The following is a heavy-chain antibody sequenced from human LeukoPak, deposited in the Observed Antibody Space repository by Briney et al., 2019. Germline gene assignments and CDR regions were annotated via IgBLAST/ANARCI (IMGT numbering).Heavy chain of an antibody. J-gene: IGHJ4*02. CDR1: GGSFSGYY. CDR2: INHSGST. CDR3: ARATTYYYGAGSYYHFDY. Sequence: SETLSLTCAVYGGSFSGYYWSWIRQPPGKGLEWIGEINHSGSTNYNPSLKSRVTISVDTSKSQFSLKLSSVTAADTAVYYCARATTYYYGAGSYYHFDYWGQGTLVTGSS. V-gene: IGHV4-34*01. D-gene: IGHD3-10*01.